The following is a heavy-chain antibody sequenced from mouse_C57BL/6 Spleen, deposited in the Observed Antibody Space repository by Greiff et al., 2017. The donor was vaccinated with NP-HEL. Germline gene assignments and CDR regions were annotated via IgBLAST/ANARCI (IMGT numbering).Heavy chain of an antibody. CDR3: ARWRAYDYEYYFGY. Sequence: EVQLQQSGPELVKPGASVKISCKASGYSFNDYNMNWVKQSNGKSLEWIGVINPNYGTTSYNQKFKGKATLTVDQSSSTAYMQLNSLTSEDSAVYYCARWRAYDYEYYFGYWGQGTTLTVAS. CDR1: GYSFNDYN. V-gene: IGHV1-39*01. J-gene: IGHJ2*01. D-gene: IGHD2-4*01. CDR2: INPNYGTT.